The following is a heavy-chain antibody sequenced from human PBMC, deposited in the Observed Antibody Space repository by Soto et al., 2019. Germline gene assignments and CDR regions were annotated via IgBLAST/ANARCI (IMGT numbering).Heavy chain of an antibody. D-gene: IGHD4-4*01. J-gene: IGHJ5*02. CDR2: IKQDGSEK. Sequence: GGSLRLSCAASGFTFSSYWMSWVRQAPGKGLEWVANIKQDGSEKYYVDSVKGRFTISRDNAKNSLYLQMNSLRAEDTAVYYCARVSTTVKYNWFDPWGQGTLVTVSS. CDR1: GFTFSSYW. V-gene: IGHV3-7*01. CDR3: ARVSTTVKYNWFDP.